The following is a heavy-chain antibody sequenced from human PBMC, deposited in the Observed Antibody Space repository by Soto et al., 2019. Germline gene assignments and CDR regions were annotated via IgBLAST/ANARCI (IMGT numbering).Heavy chain of an antibody. J-gene: IGHJ4*02. CDR2: SRNKANSYTT. CDR3: VRGRGYNYGYFDY. V-gene: IGHV3-72*01. Sequence: EVQLVESEGGLVQPGGSLRLSCAASGFIFSDHYMDWVRQAPGKGLEWVGRSRNKANSYTTEYAASVKGRFTISRDDSKNSLYLQMNSLKSEDTAVYYCVRGRGYNYGYFDYWGQGTLVTVSS. CDR1: GFIFSDHY. D-gene: IGHD5-18*01.